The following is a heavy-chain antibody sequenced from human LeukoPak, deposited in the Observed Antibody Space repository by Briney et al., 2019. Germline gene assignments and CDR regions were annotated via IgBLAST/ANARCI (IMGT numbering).Heavy chain of an antibody. Sequence: PSETLSLTCLVSGGSIYSSYWSWIRQSPGKGLEWIGYVHYAEGSYYNPSLKSRVTLSVDTSKNQFSLHLNSVTPEDTAVYYCARRLTQYDCFDPWGQGILVTVSS. V-gene: IGHV4-59*12. D-gene: IGHD2-2*01. CDR3: ARRLTQYDCFDP. CDR2: VHYAEGS. CDR1: GGSIYSSY. J-gene: IGHJ5*02.